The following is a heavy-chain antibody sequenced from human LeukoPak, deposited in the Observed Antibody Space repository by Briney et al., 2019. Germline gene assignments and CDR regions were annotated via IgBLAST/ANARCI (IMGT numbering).Heavy chain of an antibody. CDR1: GFTFSSYS. CDR2: ISSSSSYI. J-gene: IGHJ4*02. CDR3: ARDPRAAAGRLYYFDY. V-gene: IGHV3-21*01. Sequence: PGGSLRLSCAASGFTFSSYSMNWVRQAPGKGLEWVSSISSSSSYIYYADSVKGRFTISRDNAKNSLYLQMNSLRAEDTAVYYCARDPRAAAGRLYYFDYWGQGTLVTVSS. D-gene: IGHD6-13*01.